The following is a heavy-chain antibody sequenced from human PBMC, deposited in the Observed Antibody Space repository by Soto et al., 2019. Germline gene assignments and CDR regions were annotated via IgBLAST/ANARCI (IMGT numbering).Heavy chain of an antibody. Sequence: QVQLVQSGTEVKKSGASVNVSCKAFGYTFTSYGFSWVRQVPGQGLEWLGWNSAFNGDTQYAQTMKGRLTVTTDTSTTTVHMELRSLTPADTAVYYCTREAGWQRMVPYDWGQGTLVTVS. CDR2: NSAFNGDT. J-gene: IGHJ4*02. V-gene: IGHV1-18*04. CDR3: TREAGWQRMVPYD. CDR1: GYTFTSYG. D-gene: IGHD6-25*01.